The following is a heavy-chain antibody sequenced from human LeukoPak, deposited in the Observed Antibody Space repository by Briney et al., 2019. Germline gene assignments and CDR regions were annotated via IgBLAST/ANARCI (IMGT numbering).Heavy chain of an antibody. V-gene: IGHV1-69*06. D-gene: IGHD3-10*01. Sequence: ASVKVSSKASGDTFNSYAVAWVRQAPVQGLEWMGLIIPAFGTTHYAQKFQGRVTITSDRSTTTAYMELVSLTSEDTAVYYCAREYYGSGSYYDGYYLDYWGQGTLVTVSS. CDR1: GDTFNSYA. CDR2: IIPAFGTT. CDR3: AREYYGSGSYYDGYYLDY. J-gene: IGHJ4*02.